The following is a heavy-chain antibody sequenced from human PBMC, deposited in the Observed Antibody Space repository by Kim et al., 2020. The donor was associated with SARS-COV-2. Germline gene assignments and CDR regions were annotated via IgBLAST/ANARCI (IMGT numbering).Heavy chain of an antibody. J-gene: IGHJ4*02. CDR3: ARAPRGGYCSSTSCDTFDY. Sequence: GRFTISRDNAKNTLYLQMNSLRAEDTAVYYCARAPRGGYCSSTSCDTFDYWGQGTLVTVSS. V-gene: IGHV3-74*01. D-gene: IGHD2-2*02.